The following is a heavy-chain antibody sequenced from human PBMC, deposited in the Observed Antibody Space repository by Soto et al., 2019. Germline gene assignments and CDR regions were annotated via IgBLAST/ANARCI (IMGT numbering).Heavy chain of an antibody. J-gene: IGHJ5*02. CDR2: ISAYNGNT. CDR3: VRANYDFWSGYGTKFDP. Sequence: GASVKVSCKASGYTFTSYGISWVRQAPGQGLEWMGWISAYNGNTNYAQKLQGRVTMTTDTSTSTAYMELRSLRSDDTAVYYCVRANYDFWSGYGTKFDPWGQGTLVTVSS. D-gene: IGHD3-3*01. CDR1: GYTFTSYG. V-gene: IGHV1-18*01.